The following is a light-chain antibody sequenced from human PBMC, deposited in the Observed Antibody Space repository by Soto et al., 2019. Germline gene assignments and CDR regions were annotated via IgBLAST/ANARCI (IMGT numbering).Light chain of an antibody. CDR2: DAS. J-gene: IGKJ5*01. CDR1: QSVSRY. CDR3: QQRINWPIT. V-gene: IGKV3-11*01. Sequence: EIVLTQSPVTLSLSPGERATLSCRASQSVSRYLAWYQQKPGQAPRLLIYDASNRATGIPARFSGSGSGTDFTLTISSLEPEDFAVYYCQQRINWPITFGQGTRLEIK.